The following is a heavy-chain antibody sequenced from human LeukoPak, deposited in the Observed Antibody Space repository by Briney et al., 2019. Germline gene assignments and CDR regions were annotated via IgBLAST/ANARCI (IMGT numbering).Heavy chain of an antibody. V-gene: IGHV3-66*02. D-gene: IGHD3-22*01. CDR3: ARSGGYYDSSGYYISR. CDR1: GFTVSSNY. CDR2: IYSGGST. J-gene: IGHJ4*02. Sequence: GGSLRLSCAASGFTVSSNYMSWVRQAPGKGLEWVSVIYSGGSTYYADSVKGRFTISRDNSKNTLYLQMNSLRAEDTAVYYCARSGGYYDSSGYYISRWGQGTLATVSS.